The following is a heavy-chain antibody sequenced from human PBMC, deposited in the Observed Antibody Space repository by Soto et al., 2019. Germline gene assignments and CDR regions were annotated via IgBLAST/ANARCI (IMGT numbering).Heavy chain of an antibody. V-gene: IGHV4-31*03. CDR3: AREGGLAAAGRFDY. D-gene: IGHD6-13*01. CDR1: GGSISSGDYY. CDR2: IYYSGST. J-gene: IGHJ4*02. Sequence: SETLSLTCTVSGGSISSGDYYWSRIRQVPKKGLEWIGYIYYSGSTYYNPSLRSRGAMSVDTSKNQFSLKLSSVTAADTAIYYCAREGGLAAAGRFDYWGQGTQVTVSS.